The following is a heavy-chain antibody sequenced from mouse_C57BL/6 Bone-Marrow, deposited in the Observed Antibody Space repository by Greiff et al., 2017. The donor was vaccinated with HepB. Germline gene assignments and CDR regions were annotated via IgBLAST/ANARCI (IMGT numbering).Heavy chain of an antibody. CDR2: IDPENGDT. V-gene: IGHV14-4*01. Sequence: VQLQQSGAELVRPGASVKLSCTASGFNIKDDYMHWVKQRPEQGLEWIGWIDPENGDTEYASKFQGKATITADTSSNTAYLQLSSLPSEDTAVYYCTTRTPITTVVAKDYFDYWGQGTTLTVSS. CDR1: GFNIKDDY. D-gene: IGHD1-1*01. CDR3: TTRTPITTVVAKDYFDY. J-gene: IGHJ2*01.